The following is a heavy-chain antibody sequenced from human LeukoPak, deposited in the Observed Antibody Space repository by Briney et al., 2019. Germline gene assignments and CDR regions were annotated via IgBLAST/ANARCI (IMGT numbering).Heavy chain of an antibody. CDR2: IYYSGST. D-gene: IGHD1-14*01. CDR1: GGSIIGYY. V-gene: IGHV4-59*08. J-gene: IGHJ4*02. CDR3: ARYRGSNLNRSFDF. Sequence: SETLSLTCNASGGSIIGYYWSWIRQPPGKGLEWIASIYYSGSTNYNPSLMSRVTVSLDTSKNQFSLKLSSVTAADTAVYYCARYRGSNLNRSFDFRGQGALVTVSS.